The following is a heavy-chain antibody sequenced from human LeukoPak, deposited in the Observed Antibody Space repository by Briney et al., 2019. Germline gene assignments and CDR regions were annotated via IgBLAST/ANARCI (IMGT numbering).Heavy chain of an antibody. CDR2: FDPGDGET. CDR3: ATDFVASDRLLDY. D-gene: IGHD2-21*02. V-gene: IGHV1-24*01. CDR1: GYTLTELS. Sequence: PKASVKVSCKVSGYTLTELSMHWVRQAPGKGLEWMGGFDPGDGETIYAQKFQGRVTMTEDTSTDTAYMELSSLRSEDTAVYYCATDFVASDRLLDYWGQGTLVTVSS. J-gene: IGHJ4*02.